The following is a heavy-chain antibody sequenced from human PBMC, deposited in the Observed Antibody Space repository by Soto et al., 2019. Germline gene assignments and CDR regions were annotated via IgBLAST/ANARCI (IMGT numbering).Heavy chain of an antibody. D-gene: IGHD3-10*01. J-gene: IGHJ4*02. V-gene: IGHV3-74*01. Sequence: EVQLVESGGGLVQPGGSLRLSCAASGFTFSSYWMHWVRQAPGKGLVWVSRINSDGSSTTYADSVKGRVTISRDNAKNTLYLQMNSLRAEDTAVYYCAREDGSGSYYNVGDYWGPGTLVTVSS. CDR2: INSDGSST. CDR3: AREDGSGSYYNVGDY. CDR1: GFTFSSYW.